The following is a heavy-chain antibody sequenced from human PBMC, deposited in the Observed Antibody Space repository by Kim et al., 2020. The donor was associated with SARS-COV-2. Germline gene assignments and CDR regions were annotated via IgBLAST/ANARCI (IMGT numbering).Heavy chain of an antibody. CDR2: INSSAGGT. CDR3: ARGVAAIAAHNSGWFAADY. V-gene: IGHV1-46*01. J-gene: IGHJ4*02. Sequence: ASVKVSCKASGYTFTSYHIHWVRQAPGQGLEWMGIINSSAGGTKYAQNFQGRVTMTRDTSTSTVYMELISLRSEDTAIYYCARGVAAIAAHNSGWFAADYWGQGTLVTVSS. CDR1: GYTFTSYH. D-gene: IGHD6-19*01.